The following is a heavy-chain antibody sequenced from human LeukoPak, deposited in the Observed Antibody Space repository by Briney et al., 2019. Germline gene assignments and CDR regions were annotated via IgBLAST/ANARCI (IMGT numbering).Heavy chain of an antibody. J-gene: IGHJ4*02. V-gene: IGHV3-53*01. CDR2: IYSGGDP. D-gene: IGHD3-22*01. Sequence: GGSLRLSCAASGFTVSSSYMSWVRQAPGKGLEWVSLIYSGGDPYYAASVKGRFTISRDSSRNTLYLQMNSLRAEDTAVYYWARGQTYYYDFIGYLNGSPLYYCGQGTLVTVSS. CDR3: ARGQTYYYDFIGYLNGSPLYY. CDR1: GFTVSSSY.